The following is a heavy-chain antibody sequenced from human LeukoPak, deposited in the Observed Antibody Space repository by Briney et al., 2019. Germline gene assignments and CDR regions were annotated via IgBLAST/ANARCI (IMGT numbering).Heavy chain of an antibody. CDR2: IYYSGST. CDR1: GGSISSSSYY. Sequence: SETLSLTCTVSGGSISSSSYYWGWIRQPPGKGLEWIGSIYYSGSTYYNPSLKSRATISVDTSKNQFSLKLSSVTAADTAVYYCARASEGRDYWGQGTLVTVSS. J-gene: IGHJ4*02. V-gene: IGHV4-39*01. CDR3: ARASEGRDY. D-gene: IGHD3-10*01.